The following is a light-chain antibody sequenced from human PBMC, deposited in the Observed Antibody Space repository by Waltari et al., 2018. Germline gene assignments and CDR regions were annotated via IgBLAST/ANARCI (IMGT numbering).Light chain of an antibody. Sequence: QSALTQPASVSGSPGQSITISCAGGSSDIGAYNYVSWYQHHPGKAPKVLIYDVSNRPSGFSNRFSGSQSANSAALTISGLQADDEALYYCSSYTTSGTFGVVFGGGTKLTVL. CDR1: SSDIGAYNY. J-gene: IGLJ3*02. CDR3: SSYTTSGTFGVV. V-gene: IGLV2-14*03. CDR2: DVS.